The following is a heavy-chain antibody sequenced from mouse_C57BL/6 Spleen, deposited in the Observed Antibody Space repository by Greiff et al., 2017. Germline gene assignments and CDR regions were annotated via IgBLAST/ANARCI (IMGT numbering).Heavy chain of an antibody. Sequence: VQLQQSGPELVKPGASVKIPCKASGYTFTDYNMDWVKQSHGKSLEWIGDINPNNGGTIYNQKFKGKATLTVDKSSSTAYMELRSLTSEDTAVYYGARSGYGSSYDAMDYWGQGTSVTVSS. V-gene: IGHV1-18*01. J-gene: IGHJ4*01. CDR2: INPNNGGT. CDR3: ARSGYGSSYDAMDY. CDR1: GYTFTDYN. D-gene: IGHD1-1*01.